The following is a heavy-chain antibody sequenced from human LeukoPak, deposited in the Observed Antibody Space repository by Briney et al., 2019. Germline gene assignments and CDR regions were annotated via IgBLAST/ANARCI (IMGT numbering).Heavy chain of an antibody. J-gene: IGHJ4*02. V-gene: IGHV4-59*01. CDR1: GGSFSGYY. D-gene: IGHD3-22*01. Sequence: PSETLSLTCAVYGGSFSGYYWSWIRQPPGKGLEWIGYIYYRGSTNYNPSLKSRVTISVDTSKNQFSLKLSSVTAADTAVYYCARLSAYSSGHYYSDYWGQGTLVTVSS. CDR3: ARLSAYSSGHYYSDY. CDR2: IYYRGST.